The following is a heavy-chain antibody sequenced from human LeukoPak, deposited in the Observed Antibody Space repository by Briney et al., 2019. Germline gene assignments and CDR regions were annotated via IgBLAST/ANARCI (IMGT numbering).Heavy chain of an antibody. CDR1: GFTFSSYA. CDR3: AKDAASRGSSSWLYNWFDP. V-gene: IGHV3-23*01. Sequence: PGGSLRLSCAASGFTFSSYAMSWVRQAPGKGLEWVSAISGGGGSTYYADSVKGRFTISRDNSKNTLYLQMNSLRAEDTAVYYCAKDAASRGSSSWLYNWFDPWGQGTLVTVSS. D-gene: IGHD6-13*01. CDR2: ISGGGGST. J-gene: IGHJ5*02.